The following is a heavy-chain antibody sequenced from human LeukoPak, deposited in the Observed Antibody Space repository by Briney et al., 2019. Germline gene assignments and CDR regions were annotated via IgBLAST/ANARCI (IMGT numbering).Heavy chain of an antibody. J-gene: IGHJ4*02. D-gene: IGHD6-6*01. Sequence: GGSLRLSCAASGFRFDDYGMSWVRLAPGKWLGWVSCIKWNGRSTSYAESVKCRFAISRDNAKNSVYLQMKSLRADDTAFYYCARDLWGSSSSELASFDYWGQGTLVTVSS. CDR2: IKWNGRST. CDR3: ARDLWGSSSSELASFDY. V-gene: IGHV3-20*04. CDR1: GFRFDDYG.